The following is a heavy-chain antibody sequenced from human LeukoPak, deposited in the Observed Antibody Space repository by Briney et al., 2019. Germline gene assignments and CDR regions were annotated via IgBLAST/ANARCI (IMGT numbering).Heavy chain of an antibody. CDR3: AREAGQYSSSWYLVY. Sequence: PGGSLRLSCVASGFTFNNYAMSWVRQAPGKGLEHVSTISDDSVGISYTASVKGRFTISRDNSKNTLYLQMNSLRAEDTAVYYCAREAGQYSSSWYLVYWGQGTLVTVSS. J-gene: IGHJ4*02. D-gene: IGHD6-13*01. CDR2: ISDDSVGI. CDR1: GFTFNNYA. V-gene: IGHV3-23*01.